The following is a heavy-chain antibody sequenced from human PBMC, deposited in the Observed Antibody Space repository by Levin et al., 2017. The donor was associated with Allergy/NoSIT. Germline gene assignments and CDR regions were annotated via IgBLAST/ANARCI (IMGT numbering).Heavy chain of an antibody. Sequence: LSLTCAASGFTFSGYAMSWVRQAPGKGLEWVSTITHTGHYTYYPDSVKGRFTISRDNSKNTLYLQMNSLGDEDTAMYDCAQDRSNSPEIFGYWGQRTMVTVSS. V-gene: IGHV3-23*01. D-gene: IGHD2/OR15-2a*01. CDR2: ITHTGHYT. CDR3: AQDRSNSPEIFGY. CDR1: GFTFSGYA. J-gene: IGHJ4*02.